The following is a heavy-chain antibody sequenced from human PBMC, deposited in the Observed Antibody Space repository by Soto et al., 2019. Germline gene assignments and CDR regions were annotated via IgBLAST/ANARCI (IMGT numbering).Heavy chain of an antibody. D-gene: IGHD6-6*01. Sequence: GGSLRLSCAASGFTFDDYAMHWVRQAPGKGLEWVSGISWNSGSIGYADSVKGRFTISRDNAKNSLYLQMNSLRAEDPGLYYCAKDIAAPPGAMMIWGQGTLVTVSS. V-gene: IGHV3-9*01. CDR2: ISWNSGSI. J-gene: IGHJ4*02. CDR1: GFTFDDYA. CDR3: AKDIAAPPGAMMI.